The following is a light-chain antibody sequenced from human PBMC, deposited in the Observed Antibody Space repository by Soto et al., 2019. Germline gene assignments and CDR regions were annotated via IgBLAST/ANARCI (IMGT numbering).Light chain of an antibody. J-gene: IGKJ5*01. CDR3: QQRHSTVIT. V-gene: IGKV1-39*01. CDR2: ATS. CDR1: ETIKSS. Sequence: DIQMTQSPSSLSASVGDRVTISCRANETIKSSLNWYQQKPGEAPKLLIYATSHLETGVPARISGSGSETDFSLTISSLQFEDFATYYCQQRHSTVITFGQGTRL.